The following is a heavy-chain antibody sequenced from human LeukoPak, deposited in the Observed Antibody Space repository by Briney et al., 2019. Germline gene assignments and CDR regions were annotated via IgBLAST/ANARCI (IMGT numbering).Heavy chain of an antibody. J-gene: IGHJ5*02. V-gene: IGHV1-8*01. CDR2: MNPNSGNT. D-gene: IGHD2-15*01. CDR1: GYTFTSYD. Sequence: GASVKVSCKASGYTFTSYDINWVRQATGQGLEWMGWMNPNSGNTGYAQKFQGRVTMTRNTSISTAYMELSSLRSEDTAVYYCARGGYCSGGSCYWSNWFDPWGQGTPVTVSS. CDR3: ARGGYCSGGSCYWSNWFDP.